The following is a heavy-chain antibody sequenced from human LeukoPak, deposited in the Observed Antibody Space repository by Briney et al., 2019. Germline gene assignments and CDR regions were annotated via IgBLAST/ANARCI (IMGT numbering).Heavy chain of an antibody. D-gene: IGHD3-10*01. Sequence: GGSLRLSCAASGFTFSTYGMHWVRQAPGKGLEWVAFIQYDGTYKYYEDSVKGRFTISRGNSKNTLYLQMNSLRAEDTAVYYCAPVPITWGQGTMVTVSS. CDR1: GFTFSTYG. J-gene: IGHJ3*01. CDR3: APVPIT. V-gene: IGHV3-30*02. CDR2: IQYDGTYK.